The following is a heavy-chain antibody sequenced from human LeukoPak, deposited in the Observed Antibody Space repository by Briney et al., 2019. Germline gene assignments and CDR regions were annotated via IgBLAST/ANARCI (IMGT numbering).Heavy chain of an antibody. V-gene: IGHV1-69*04. D-gene: IGHD3-10*01. CDR3: ARDCTRKGSGSYCSGY. CDR1: GGTFSSYA. CDR2: IIPILGIA. J-gene: IGHJ4*02. Sequence: PVKVSCKASGGTFSSYAISWVRQAPGQGLEWMGRIIPILGIANYAQKFQGRVTITADKSTSTAYMELSSLRSEDTAVYYCARDCTRKGSGSYCSGYWGQGTLVTVSS.